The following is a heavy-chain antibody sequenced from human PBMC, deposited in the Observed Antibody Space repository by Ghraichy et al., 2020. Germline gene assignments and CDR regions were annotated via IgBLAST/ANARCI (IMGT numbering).Heavy chain of an antibody. J-gene: IGHJ4*02. Sequence: LSLTCAASGFTFSSYAMSWVRQAPGKGPEWVGRIKTKSEGGTADYVAPVQGRFTMSRDDSRNTLYLQMNSLKIEDTAVYYCTTERRPWPYFDYCGQGTLVTVSS. CDR3: TTERRPWPYFDY. CDR2: IKTKSEGGTA. D-gene: IGHD6-6*01. V-gene: IGHV3-15*01. CDR1: GFTFSSYA.